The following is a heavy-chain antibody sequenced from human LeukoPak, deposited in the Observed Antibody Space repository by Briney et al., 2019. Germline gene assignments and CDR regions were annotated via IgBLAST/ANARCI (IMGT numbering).Heavy chain of an antibody. CDR3: AREYSSCLDV. J-gene: IGHJ6*02. CDR1: GGSISSYY. V-gene: IGHV4-59*01. Sequence: SETLSLTCTVSGGSISSYYWRWIRQPPGKGLEWIGYIYYSGSTNYNPSLKSRVTISVDTSKNQFSLKLSSVTAADTAVYYCAREYSSCLDVWGQGTTVTVSS. D-gene: IGHD6-19*01. CDR2: IYYSGST.